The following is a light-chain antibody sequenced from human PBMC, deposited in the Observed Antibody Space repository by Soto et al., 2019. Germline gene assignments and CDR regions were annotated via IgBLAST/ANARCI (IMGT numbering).Light chain of an antibody. CDR3: QRANSFPRI. CDR2: DAS. Sequence: DVQMTHSPSSVSASVGDRVTITCRASQGVSSWLAWYQQKPGKAPKLLVYDASSLQSGVPSRFSGSGSGTAFTITISSLQPEDFATYSCQRANSFPRIFGQGTRLE. J-gene: IGKJ5*01. CDR1: QGVSSW. V-gene: IGKV1-12*01.